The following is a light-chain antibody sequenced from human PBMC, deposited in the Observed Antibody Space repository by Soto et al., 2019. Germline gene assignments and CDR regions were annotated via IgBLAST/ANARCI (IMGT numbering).Light chain of an antibody. CDR3: QQYSSSPIT. CDR2: GAS. J-gene: IGKJ5*01. V-gene: IGKV3-20*01. Sequence: ELVLTQSPGTLSLSPWERATLSCRASQRVNSNYLAWYQQRPGQPPRLLISGASSRATDTPDRFSGSGSGTDFTLTIAGLEPADSAVYYCQQYSSSPITFGQGTRLEIK. CDR1: QRVNSNY.